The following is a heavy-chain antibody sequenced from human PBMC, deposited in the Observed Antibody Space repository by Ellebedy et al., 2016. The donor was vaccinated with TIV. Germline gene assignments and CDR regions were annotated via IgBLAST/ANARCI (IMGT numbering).Heavy chain of an antibody. CDR1: GGSISPYY. D-gene: IGHD5-24*01. V-gene: IGHV4-59*08. Sequence: MPSETLSLTCTVSGGSISPYYWSRIRQPPGKGLEWIGYISYSGSTNYNPSLKSRVAISVDTSNNQFSLRLSSVTAADTAVYYCARHPRDGPYYFDYWGQGTLVTVSS. J-gene: IGHJ4*02. CDR2: ISYSGST. CDR3: ARHPRDGPYYFDY.